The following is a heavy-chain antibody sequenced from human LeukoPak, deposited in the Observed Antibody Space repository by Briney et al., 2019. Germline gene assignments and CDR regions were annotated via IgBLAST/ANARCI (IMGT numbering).Heavy chain of an antibody. J-gene: IGHJ4*02. CDR1: GGTISSYY. Sequence: SETLSLTCTVSGGTISSYYWNWIRQPPGKGLEWIGYIHYSGSTKYNPSLKSRVTISVDTSKNQFSLKLSSVTAADTAVYYCARDRGDYVPDYWGQGTLVTVSS. D-gene: IGHD4-17*01. CDR3: ARDRGDYVPDY. CDR2: IHYSGST. V-gene: IGHV4-59*01.